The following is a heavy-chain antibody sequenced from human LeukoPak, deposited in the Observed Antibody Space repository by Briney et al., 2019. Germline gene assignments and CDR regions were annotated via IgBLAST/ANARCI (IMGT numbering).Heavy chain of an antibody. Sequence: ASVKVSCKASGYTFTSYYMHWVRQAPGQGLEWMGIINPSGGSTSYAQKFQGRVTMTRDTSTSTVYMELSSLRSEDTAVYYCARAGNTKYDSSGYSDYWGQGTLVTASS. CDR2: INPSGGST. D-gene: IGHD3-22*01. J-gene: IGHJ4*02. CDR3: ARAGNTKYDSSGYSDY. V-gene: IGHV1-46*01. CDR1: GYTFTSYY.